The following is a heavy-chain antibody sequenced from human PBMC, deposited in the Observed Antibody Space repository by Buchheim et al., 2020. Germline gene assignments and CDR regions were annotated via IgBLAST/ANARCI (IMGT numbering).Heavy chain of an antibody. V-gene: IGHV4-61*02. Sequence: QVQLQESGPGLVKPSQTLSLTCTVSGGSISSGSYYWSWIRQPAGKGLEWIGRIYTSGSTNYNPSLKSRVTISVDTSTNQFSLKLSSVTAADTAVYYCARDTVSGYSSSSFGFDYWGQGTL. J-gene: IGHJ4*02. CDR2: IYTSGST. CDR3: ARDTVSGYSSSSFGFDY. D-gene: IGHD6-6*01. CDR1: GGSISSGSYY.